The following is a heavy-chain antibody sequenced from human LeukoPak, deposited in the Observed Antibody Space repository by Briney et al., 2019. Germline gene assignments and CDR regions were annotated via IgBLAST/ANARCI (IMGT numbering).Heavy chain of an antibody. CDR2: ISSGSSTI. D-gene: IGHD6-19*01. J-gene: IGHJ4*02. CDR3: ARGKVGYSNGWSAADY. CDR1: GFTFSSYS. Sequence: PGRSLRLSCAASGFTFSSYSMNWVRQAPGKGLEWVSYISSGSSTIYYTDSLKGRFTISRDNAKNSLYLQMNSLRDEDTAVYYCARGKVGYSNGWSAADYWGQGTLVTVSS. V-gene: IGHV3-48*02.